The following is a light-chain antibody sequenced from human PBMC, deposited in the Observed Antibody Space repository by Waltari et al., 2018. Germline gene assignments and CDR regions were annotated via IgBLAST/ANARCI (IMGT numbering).Light chain of an antibody. CDR3: QQYGSLPWT. CDR1: ESVSVDY. CDR2: DAS. J-gene: IGKJ1*01. Sequence: IVLTQSPGTLSLSPGGRATLSCRASESVSVDYLAWYQQKPGQAHRLLIYDASTRATGVPDRFSGSGSGTDFTLTISRLEPEDCAVYYCQQYGSLPWTFGQGTKVAIK. V-gene: IGKV3-20*01.